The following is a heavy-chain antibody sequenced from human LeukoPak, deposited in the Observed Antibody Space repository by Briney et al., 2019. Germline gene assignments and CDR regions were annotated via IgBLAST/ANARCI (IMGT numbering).Heavy chain of an antibody. CDR1: GYTFTGYY. CDR2: INPNSGGT. V-gene: IGHV1-2*02. J-gene: IGHJ5*02. CDR3: ARDYRLGYDFWSGYLLVHNWFDP. D-gene: IGHD3-3*01. Sequence: GASVKVSCKASGYTFTGYYMHWVRQAPGQGLEWMGWINPNSGGTNYAQKFQGRVTMTRDTSISTAYMELSRLRSDDTAVYYCARDYRLGYDFWSGYLLVHNWFDPWGQGTLVTVSS.